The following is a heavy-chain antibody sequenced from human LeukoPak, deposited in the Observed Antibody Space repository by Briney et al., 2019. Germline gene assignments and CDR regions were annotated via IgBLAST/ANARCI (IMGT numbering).Heavy chain of an antibody. V-gene: IGHV1-18*01. CDR3: ARDRYYYDNTGHFGSFDI. D-gene: IGHD3-22*01. CDR1: GYTFTNYG. J-gene: IGHJ3*02. CDR2: ISAYNGNT. Sequence: ASVKVSCKASGYTFTNYGISWVRQAPGQGLEWMGWISAYNGNTNSAQNPQDRVTMTTDTSTSTAYMELRSLRSDDTAVYYCARDRYYYDNTGHFGSFDIWGQGTMVTVSS.